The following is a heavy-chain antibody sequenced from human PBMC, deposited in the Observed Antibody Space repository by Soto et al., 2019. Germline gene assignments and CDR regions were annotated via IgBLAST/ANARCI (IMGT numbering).Heavy chain of an antibody. CDR1: GGSISSGGYY. J-gene: IGHJ4*02. CDR3: AREGWELLGAGNYFDY. Sequence: QVQLQESGPGLVKPSQTLSLTCTVSGGSISSGGYYWSWIRQHPGKGLEWIGYIYYSGSTYYSPSLKSRVTISVDTSKNQFSLKLSSVTAADTAVYYCAREGWELLGAGNYFDYWGQGTLVTVSS. D-gene: IGHD1-26*01. V-gene: IGHV4-31*03. CDR2: IYYSGST.